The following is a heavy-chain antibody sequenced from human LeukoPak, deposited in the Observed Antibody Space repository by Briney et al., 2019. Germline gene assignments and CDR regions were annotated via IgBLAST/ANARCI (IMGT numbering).Heavy chain of an antibody. CDR1: GYSFTNYW. CDR3: ARPVKYCSSTTCLYGMDV. D-gene: IGHD2-2*01. Sequence: GESLKISCTGSGYSFTNYWIGWVRQTPGKGLEWMGIIHPGDSDTRYSPSFQGQVTISADKSISAAHLQWSSLEASDTAMYYCARPVKYCSSTTCLYGMDVWGQGTTVTVSS. V-gene: IGHV5-51*01. CDR2: IHPGDSDT. J-gene: IGHJ6*02.